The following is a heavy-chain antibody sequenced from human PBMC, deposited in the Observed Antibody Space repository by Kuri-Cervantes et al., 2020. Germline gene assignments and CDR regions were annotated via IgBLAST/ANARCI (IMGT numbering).Heavy chain of an antibody. V-gene: IGHV3-48*01. CDR2: ITPSGRST. CDR3: ARGGYSGYDFDY. Sequence: GGSLRLSCAVSGFTFSTHSMNWVRRAPGKGLEWVSHITPSGRSTEYADSVKGRFTISRDKAKNSLYLQMNSLRAEDTAVYYCARGGYSGYDFDYWGQGTLVTVSS. J-gene: IGHJ4*02. CDR1: GFTFSTHS. D-gene: IGHD5-12*01.